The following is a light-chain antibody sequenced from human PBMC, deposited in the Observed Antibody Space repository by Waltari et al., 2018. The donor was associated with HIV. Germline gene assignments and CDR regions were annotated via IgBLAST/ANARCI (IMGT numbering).Light chain of an antibody. J-gene: IGLJ2*01. CDR2: EVS. CDR3: GSFSTISTLI. Sequence: QSALTQPASVSASPGQSLTISCTGSTSDIGDYNYVSWYQQGPGQAPKLIIYEVSNRPSGVSNRFSGSKSGNTASLTISGLQPEDEADYFCGSFSTISTLIFGGGTKVTVL. V-gene: IGLV2-14*01. CDR1: TSDIGDYNY.